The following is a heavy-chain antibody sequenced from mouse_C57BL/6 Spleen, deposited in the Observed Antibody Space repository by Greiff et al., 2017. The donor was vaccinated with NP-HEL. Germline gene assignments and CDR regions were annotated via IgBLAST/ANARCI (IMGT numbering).Heavy chain of an antibody. J-gene: IGHJ3*01. CDR2: ILPGSGST. Sequence: VRLRRSGARLLKPGASGKLSSKPTGYTFPGSWKGWVKQRPGHGLEWIGEILPGSGSTNYNEKFKGKATFTADTSSNTAYMQLSSLTTEDSAIYYCARYYYGSSPFAYWGQGTLVTVSA. V-gene: IGHV1-9*01. CDR1: GYTFPGSW. D-gene: IGHD1-1*01. CDR3: ARYYYGSSPFAY.